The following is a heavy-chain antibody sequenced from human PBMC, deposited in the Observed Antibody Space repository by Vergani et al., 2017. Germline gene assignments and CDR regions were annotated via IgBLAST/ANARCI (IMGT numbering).Heavy chain of an antibody. CDR2: IYHSGRI. Sequence: QVQLQESGPGLVKPPGTLSLTCDVSGGSISSSNWWSWVRQPPGKGLEWIGEIYHSGRINYNTSLKSRVTISVDKSKNHLSLKLSSVTAADSAVYYCARSLWFEEFSYGLDVGGKGTTVTVSS. V-gene: IGHV4-4*03. CDR3: ARSLWFEEFSYGLDV. CDR1: GGSISSSNW. J-gene: IGHJ6*04. D-gene: IGHD3-10*01.